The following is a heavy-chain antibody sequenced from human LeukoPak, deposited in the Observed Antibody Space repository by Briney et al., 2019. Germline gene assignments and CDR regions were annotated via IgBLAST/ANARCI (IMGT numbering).Heavy chain of an antibody. CDR1: GFTFSSYA. J-gene: IGHJ4*02. CDR2: ISYDGSNK. D-gene: IGHD3-22*01. V-gene: IGHV3-30-3*01. CDR3: AREGITMIVETYYFDY. Sequence: GGSLRLSCAASGFTFSSYAMHWVRQAPGKGLEWVAVISYDGSNKYYADSVKGRFTISRDNSKNTLYLQMNSPRAEDTAVYYRAREGITMIVETYYFDYWGQGTLVTVSS.